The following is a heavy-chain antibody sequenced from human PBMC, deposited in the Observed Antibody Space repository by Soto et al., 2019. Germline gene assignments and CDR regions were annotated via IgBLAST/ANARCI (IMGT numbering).Heavy chain of an antibody. Sequence: SDTLSITFTVSCGSISSSSYYWVCIRQPPGKGLEWIGSIYYSGSTYYNPSLKSRVTISVDTSKNQFSLKLSSVTAADTAVYYCARFRYMQLVPDYWGQGTLVTVSS. CDR2: IYYSGST. CDR3: ARFRYMQLVPDY. D-gene: IGHD6-6*01. V-gene: IGHV4-39*01. J-gene: IGHJ4*02. CDR1: CGSISSSSYY.